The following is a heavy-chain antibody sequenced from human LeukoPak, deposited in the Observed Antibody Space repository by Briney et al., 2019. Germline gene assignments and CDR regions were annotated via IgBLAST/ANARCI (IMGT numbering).Heavy chain of an antibody. J-gene: IGHJ3*02. Sequence: PSQTLSLTCTVSGGSISSYYWSWIRQPAGKGLEWIGRIYTSGSTNYNPSLKSRVTMSVDTSKNQFSLKLSSVTAADTAVYYCARVRPVDYYDSSGYRDAFDIWGQGTMVTVSS. D-gene: IGHD3-22*01. CDR1: GGSISSYY. CDR3: ARVRPVDYYDSSGYRDAFDI. CDR2: IYTSGST. V-gene: IGHV4-4*07.